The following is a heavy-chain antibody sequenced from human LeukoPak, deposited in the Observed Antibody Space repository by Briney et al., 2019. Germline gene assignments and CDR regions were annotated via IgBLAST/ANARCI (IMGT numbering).Heavy chain of an antibody. D-gene: IGHD2-2*01. CDR3: ARGRYSSRSGGYYFDI. Sequence: GGSLRLSCAASGLTFSNYWMDWVRQAPGKGLEWVANIKQDGSEKNYVDSVKGRFIISRDNAKNSLSLQMNSLRAEDTAVYYCARGRYSSRSGGYYFDIWGQGTLVTVSS. CDR1: GLTFSNYW. J-gene: IGHJ4*02. CDR2: IKQDGSEK. V-gene: IGHV3-7*01.